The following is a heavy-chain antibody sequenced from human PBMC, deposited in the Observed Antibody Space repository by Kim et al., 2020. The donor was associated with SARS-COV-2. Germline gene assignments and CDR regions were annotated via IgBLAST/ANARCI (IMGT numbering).Heavy chain of an antibody. V-gene: IGHV3-23*01. CDR2: ISGSADST. J-gene: IGHJ4*02. CDR3: AKVGVMATTAYCNSPLGR. CDR1: GFTFKNYA. D-gene: IGHD1-1*01. Sequence: GGSLRLSCAASGFTFKNYAMNWVRQAPGKGLEWVSAISGSADSTYDADSVKGRFTISRDNTKNTLYLQMNSLRAEDTAVYYCAKVGVMATTAYCNSPLGRGGQGTLAT.